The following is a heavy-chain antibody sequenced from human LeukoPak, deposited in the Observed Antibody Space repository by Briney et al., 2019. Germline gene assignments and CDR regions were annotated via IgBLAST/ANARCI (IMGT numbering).Heavy chain of an antibody. CDR3: ARAPRDWGSSSYYYYYYYMDV. CDR2: IYYSGST. J-gene: IGHJ6*03. D-gene: IGHD6-13*01. CDR1: GGSISSSSYY. V-gene: IGHV4-39*07. Sequence: SDTLSLTCTVSGGSISSSSYYWGWIRQPPGKGLEWIGSIYYSGSTYYNPSLKSRVTISVDTSKNQFSLKLSSVTAADTAVYYCARAPRDWGSSSYYYYYYYMDVWGKGTTVTVSS.